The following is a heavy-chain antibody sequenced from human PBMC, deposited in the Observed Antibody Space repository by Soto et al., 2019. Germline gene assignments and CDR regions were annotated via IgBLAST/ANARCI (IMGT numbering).Heavy chain of an antibody. Sequence: ASVKVSCKASGNTVPNYAIHWVRQAPGQRLEWMGWINGGNGNTYYSEHFQGRVTFTRDTSASTAYMQLSSLTSGDTAVYYCAARTGLRYFDRNSAGYAFRIWGQGPMVTVSS. J-gene: IGHJ3*02. CDR1: GNTVPNYA. CDR3: AARTGLRYFDRNSAGYAFRI. CDR2: INGGNGNT. D-gene: IGHD3-9*01. V-gene: IGHV1-3*01.